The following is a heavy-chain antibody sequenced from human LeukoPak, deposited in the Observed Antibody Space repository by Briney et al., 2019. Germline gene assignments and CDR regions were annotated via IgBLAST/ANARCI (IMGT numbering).Heavy chain of an antibody. CDR3: ARSLSVYRIYYFDY. Sequence: SVKVSCKASGYTFTSYGISWVRQAPGQGLEWMGGIIPIFGTANYAQKFQGRVTITADESTSTAYMELSSLRSEDTAVYYCARSLSVYRIYYFDYWGQGTLVTVSS. CDR2: IIPIFGTA. V-gene: IGHV1-69*13. J-gene: IGHJ4*02. D-gene: IGHD2-8*01. CDR1: GYTFTSYG.